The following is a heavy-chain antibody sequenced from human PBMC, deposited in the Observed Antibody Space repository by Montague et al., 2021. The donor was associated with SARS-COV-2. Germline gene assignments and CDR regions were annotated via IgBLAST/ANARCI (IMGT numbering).Heavy chain of an antibody. J-gene: IGHJ3*02. Sequence: SETLSLTCTVSGGSISTYYWSWIRQPPGKGLEWIGYIYYSGSTNYNPSLKSRVTMSVDTSKNQFSLKLSSVTAADTAVYYCARGSSHKIFGVVIDDAFDIWGQGTMVTVSS. CDR2: IYYSGST. D-gene: IGHD3-3*01. CDR3: ARGSSHKIFGVVIDDAFDI. CDR1: GGSISTYY. V-gene: IGHV4-59*08.